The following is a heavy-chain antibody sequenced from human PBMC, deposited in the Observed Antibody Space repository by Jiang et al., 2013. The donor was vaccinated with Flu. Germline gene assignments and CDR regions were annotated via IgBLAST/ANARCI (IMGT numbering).Heavy chain of an antibody. J-gene: IGHJ4*02. CDR3: ARARRGCPGDTCYTDFDS. Sequence: QSGSELKKPGASVKLSCKASGYTFSSYAVNWVRQAPGQGLEWMGWINTNTGNPTYAQGFTGRFVFSLDTSVSTAYPQISGLEAEDTAVYYCARARRGCPGDTCYTDFDSWGQGTLVTVSS. CDR2: INTNTGNP. CDR1: GYTFSSYA. D-gene: IGHD2-8*02. V-gene: IGHV7-4-1*02.